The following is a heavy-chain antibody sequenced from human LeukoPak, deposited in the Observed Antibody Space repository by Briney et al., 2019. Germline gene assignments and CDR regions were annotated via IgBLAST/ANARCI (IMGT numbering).Heavy chain of an antibody. D-gene: IGHD5-18*01. Sequence: SVKVSCKASGGTFSSYAISWVRQAPGQGLEWMGRIIPILGIANYAQKFQGRVTITADKSTSTAYMELRSLRSDDTAVYYCARDMVYGYGYWGQGTLVTVSS. CDR2: IIPILGIA. J-gene: IGHJ4*02. V-gene: IGHV1-69*04. CDR3: ARDMVYGYGY. CDR1: GGTFSSYA.